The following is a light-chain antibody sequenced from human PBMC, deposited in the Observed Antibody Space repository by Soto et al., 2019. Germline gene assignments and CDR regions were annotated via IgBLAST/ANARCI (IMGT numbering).Light chain of an antibody. Sequence: DIQMTQSPSSLSASVGDRVTITCRASQSISSYLNWYQQKPGKAPKLLIYAASSLQSGVPSRFSGSGSRTDFTLTISSLQPEDFATYYCQQSYSTPPLTFGGGTKVEIK. CDR1: QSISSY. CDR3: QQSYSTPPLT. CDR2: AAS. J-gene: IGKJ4*01. V-gene: IGKV1-39*01.